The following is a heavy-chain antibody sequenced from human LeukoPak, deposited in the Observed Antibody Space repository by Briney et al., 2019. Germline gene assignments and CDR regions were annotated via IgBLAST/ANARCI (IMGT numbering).Heavy chain of an antibody. CDR2: IYYSGST. CDR1: GGSISSGGYY. D-gene: IGHD6-19*01. Sequence: SQTLSLTCTVSGGSISSGGYYWSWIRQHPGKGLEWIGYIYYSGSTYYNPSLKSRVTISVDTPNSQFFLKLTSVTAADTAVYYCARDAGFSSGWSSFEYWGQGMLVTVSS. V-gene: IGHV4-31*03. CDR3: ARDAGFSSGWSSFEY. J-gene: IGHJ4*02.